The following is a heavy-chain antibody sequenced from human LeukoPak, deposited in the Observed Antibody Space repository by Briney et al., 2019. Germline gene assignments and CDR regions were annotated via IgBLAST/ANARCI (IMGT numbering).Heavy chain of an antibody. CDR1: GFTFSTYA. CDR3: ARKDYDSSGYFDLDY. Sequence: GGSLRLSCAASGFTFSTYAMSWVRQAPGKGLVWVSRINSDGTTTNYADSVKGRFTISRDNAKNTLYLQMNSLRAEDTAVYYCARKDYDSSGYFDLDYWGHGTLVTVSS. CDR2: INSDGTTT. V-gene: IGHV3-74*01. D-gene: IGHD3-22*01. J-gene: IGHJ4*01.